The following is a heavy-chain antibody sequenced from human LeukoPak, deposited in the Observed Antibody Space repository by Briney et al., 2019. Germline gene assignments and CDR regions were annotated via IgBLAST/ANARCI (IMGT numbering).Heavy chain of an antibody. CDR2: MSSSGSTI. J-gene: IGHJ4*02. CDR1: GFTFSSYE. V-gene: IGHV3-48*03. Sequence: GRSLRLSRAASGFTFSSYEMNWVRQAPGKGLEWVSYMSSSGSTIYYADSVKGRFTISRDNAKNSLYLQMNSLRAEDTAVYYCARDKQYSGSYDSFDHWGQGTLVTVSS. CDR3: ARDKQYSGSYDSFDH. D-gene: IGHD1-26*01.